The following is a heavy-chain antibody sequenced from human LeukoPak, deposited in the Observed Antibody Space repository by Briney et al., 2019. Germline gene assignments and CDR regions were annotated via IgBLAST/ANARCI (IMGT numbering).Heavy chain of an antibody. J-gene: IGHJ4*02. CDR3: ARDNWDDSSGYYSFDY. CDR1: GFTFSDYY. Sequence: GGSLRLSCAASGFTFSDYYMSWIRQAPGKGLEWVSYISSSSSYTNYADSVKGRFTISRDNAKNSLYLQMNSLRAEDTAVYYCARDNWDDSSGYYSFDYWGQGTLVTVSS. V-gene: IGHV3-11*05. D-gene: IGHD3-22*01. CDR2: ISSSSSYT.